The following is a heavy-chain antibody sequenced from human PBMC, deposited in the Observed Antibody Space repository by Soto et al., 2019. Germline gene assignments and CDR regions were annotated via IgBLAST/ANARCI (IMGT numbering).Heavy chain of an antibody. Sequence: SVKVSCKASGFTFTSSAVQWVRQARGQRLEWMGWIVVGSGNTNYAQKFQERVTITRDMSTSTAYMELSSLRSEDTAVYYCAAESTKGYYYYGMDVWGQGTTVTVSS. CDR3: AAESTKGYYYYGMDV. CDR2: IVVGSGNT. J-gene: IGHJ6*02. V-gene: IGHV1-58*01. CDR1: GFTFTSSA.